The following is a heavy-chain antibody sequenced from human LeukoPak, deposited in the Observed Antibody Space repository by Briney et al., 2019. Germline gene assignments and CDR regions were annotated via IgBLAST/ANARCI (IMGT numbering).Heavy chain of an antibody. Sequence: GGSLRLSCAASGFTFSSYAMSWVRQAPGKGLEWVSGINWNGGSTGYADSVKGRFTISRDNAKNSLYLQMNSLRAEDTALYYCARVSSYGNFDYWGQGTLVTVSS. V-gene: IGHV3-20*04. CDR1: GFTFSSYA. CDR3: ARVSSYGNFDY. CDR2: INWNGGST. J-gene: IGHJ4*02. D-gene: IGHD5-18*01.